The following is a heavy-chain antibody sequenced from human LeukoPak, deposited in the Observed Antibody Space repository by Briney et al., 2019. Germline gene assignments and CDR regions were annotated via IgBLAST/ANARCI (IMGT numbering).Heavy chain of an antibody. D-gene: IGHD1-1*01. V-gene: IGHV1-2*02. CDR1: GYTLSGYY. CDR3: ARYNWNDVVSALDY. J-gene: IGHJ4*02. Sequence: ASVKVSCKASGYTLSGYYIHWERQAPGQGLEWMGWINPNSGATHYAQNFRGGVTMTRDTSISTFYMEVSRLRSDDTAVYFCARYNWNDVVSALDYWGQGTLVTVSS. CDR2: INPNSGAT.